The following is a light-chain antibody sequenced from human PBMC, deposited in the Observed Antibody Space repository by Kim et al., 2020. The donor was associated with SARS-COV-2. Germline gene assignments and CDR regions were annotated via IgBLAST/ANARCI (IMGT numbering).Light chain of an antibody. Sequence: QSALTQPPSASGSPGQSVTISCTGTSSDVGGYDYVSWHQQHPGKVPKLMIYEVSKRPSGVPDRFSGSKSGNTASLTVFGLQAEDEADYYCSSYAGSNTWVFGGGTQLTVL. CDR3: SSYAGSNTWV. J-gene: IGLJ3*02. CDR1: SSDVGGYDY. CDR2: EVS. V-gene: IGLV2-8*01.